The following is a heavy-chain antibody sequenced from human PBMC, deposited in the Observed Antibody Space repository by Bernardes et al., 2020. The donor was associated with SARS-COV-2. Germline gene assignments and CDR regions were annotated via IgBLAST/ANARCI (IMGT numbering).Heavy chain of an antibody. CDR1: GFTFSSYW. Sequence: GGSLRLSCAASGFTFSSYWMHWVRQAPGKGLVWVSRINSDGSSTSYADSVKGRFTISRDNAKNTLYLQMNSLRAEDTAVYYCARVRVGATLSYYYYYGMDVWSQGTTVTVSS. V-gene: IGHV3-74*01. D-gene: IGHD1-26*01. J-gene: IGHJ6*02. CDR3: ARVRVGATLSYYYYYGMDV. CDR2: INSDGSST.